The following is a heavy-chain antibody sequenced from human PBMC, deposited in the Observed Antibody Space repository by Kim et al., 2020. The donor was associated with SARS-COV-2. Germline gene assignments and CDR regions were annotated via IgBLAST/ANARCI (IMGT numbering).Heavy chain of an antibody. J-gene: IGHJ4*02. D-gene: IGHD1-1*01. CDR2: IKSKTDGWTT. V-gene: IGHV3-15*01. CDR1: GFTFSNAW. Sequence: GGSLRLSCAASGFTFSNAWMSWVRQAPGKGLEWVGRIKSKTDGWTTDYAAPVKGRFTISRDDSKNTLYLQMNSLKTEDTAVYYCTTELYWNDVGWGQGTLVTVSS. CDR3: TTELYWNDVG.